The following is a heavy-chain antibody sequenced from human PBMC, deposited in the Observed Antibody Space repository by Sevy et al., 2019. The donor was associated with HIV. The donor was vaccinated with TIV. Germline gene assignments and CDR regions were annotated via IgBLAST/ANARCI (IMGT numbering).Heavy chain of an antibody. CDR1: GFTFSSYS. CDR2: ISSSSYI. J-gene: IGHJ5*02. Sequence: GGSLRLSCAASGFTFSSYSMNWVRQAPGKGLEWVSSISSSSYIYYADSVKSQLTISRDKAKNSLYLQMNSVRAEDTAVYDCARVRACGLLWFGKTFDPWGQGTLVTVSS. V-gene: IGHV3-21*01. D-gene: IGHD3-10*01. CDR3: ARVRACGLLWFGKTFDP.